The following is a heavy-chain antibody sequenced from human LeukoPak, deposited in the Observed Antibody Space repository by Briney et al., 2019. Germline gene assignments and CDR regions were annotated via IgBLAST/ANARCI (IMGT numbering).Heavy chain of an antibody. CDR1: GYTFTSFY. CDR2: INPSGGST. J-gene: IGHJ4*02. CDR3: ARGVSADDYDFWSGYYGAFDY. D-gene: IGHD3-3*01. V-gene: IGHV1-46*01. Sequence: ASVKVSCKASGYTFTSFYMHWVRQAPGQGLEWMGIINPSGGSTSYAQKFQGRVTMTRDMSTSTVYMELSSLRSEDTAVYYCARGVSADDYDFWSGYYGAFDYWGQGTLVTVSS.